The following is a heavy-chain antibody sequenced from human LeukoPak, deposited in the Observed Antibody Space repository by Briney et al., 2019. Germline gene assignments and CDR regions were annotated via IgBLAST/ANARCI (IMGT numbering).Heavy chain of an antibody. V-gene: IGHV3-21*01. CDR3: AGDMSIAVAGTHRGDY. CDR2: ISSSSSYI. CDR1: GFTFSSYS. J-gene: IGHJ4*02. D-gene: IGHD6-13*01. Sequence: GGSLRLSCAASGFTFSSYSMNWVRQAPGKGLEWVSSISSSSSYIYYADSVKGRFTISRDNAKNSLYLQMNSLRAEDTAVYYCAGDMSIAVAGTHRGDYWGQGTLVTVSS.